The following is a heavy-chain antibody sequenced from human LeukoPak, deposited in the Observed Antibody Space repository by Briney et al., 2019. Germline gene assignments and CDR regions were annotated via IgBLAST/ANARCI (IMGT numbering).Heavy chain of an antibody. V-gene: IGHV3-23*01. CDR2: ISHDGAST. D-gene: IGHD3-16*01. CDR1: KFSLTTFS. CDR3: AKYGSGQLWLLGWYFDF. J-gene: IGHJ2*01. Sequence: GGSLRLSCAASKFSLTTFSMGWGRQAPGKGLEWVSSISHDGASTHYADSVKGRFTISRDNSKNTVFLQMDSLRAEDTAVYFCAKYGSGQLWLLGWYFDFWGRGTLVSVSS.